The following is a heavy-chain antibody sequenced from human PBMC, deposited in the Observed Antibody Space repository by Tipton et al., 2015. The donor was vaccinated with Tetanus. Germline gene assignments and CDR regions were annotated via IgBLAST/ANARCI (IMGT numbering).Heavy chain of an antibody. CDR1: GYSFGIYW. D-gene: IGHD1-26*01. CDR2: ILSRGTT. J-gene: IGHJ3*02. V-gene: IGHV5-51*01. CDR3: ARDRHPYRISGAFRGNDALDI. Sequence: QLVQSGAEVKKPGESLKISCKGSGYSFGIYWLAWVRQNPGKGLGWLWYILSRGTTFYSPSLNGRVSMSLDNSKNLFALRLASVTAADTAVYYCARDRHPYRISGAFRGNDALDIWGPGALVTVSS.